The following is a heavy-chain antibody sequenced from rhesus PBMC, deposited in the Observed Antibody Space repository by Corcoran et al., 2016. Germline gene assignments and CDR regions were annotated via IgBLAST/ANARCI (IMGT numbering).Heavy chain of an antibody. CDR3: AKYSNYPLYFDY. J-gene: IGHJ4*01. CDR2: IIGSSGST. Sequence: QVQVQESGHGLVKPSETLSLTCAVSGGSVSRSNWGSWPRQPPGKWLAWIGYIIGSSGSTYYNPSLKSRVTISTDTSKNQFSLKLSSVTAADTAVYYCAKYSNYPLYFDYWGQGVLVTVSS. CDR1: GGSVSRSNW. V-gene: IGHV4-65*01. D-gene: IGHD4-23*01.